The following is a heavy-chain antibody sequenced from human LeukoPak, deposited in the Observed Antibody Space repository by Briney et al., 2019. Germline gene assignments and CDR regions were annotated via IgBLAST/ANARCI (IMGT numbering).Heavy chain of an antibody. CDR2: ISRSSSHI. CDR3: ARDRAALARMGGMDV. J-gene: IGHJ6*02. V-gene: IGHV3-21*01. D-gene: IGHD5-12*01. Sequence: KPGGSLRLSCAASGFTFSTYDMNWVRQAPGKGLEWVAYISRSSSHIYYADSMKGRLTISRDNARSSVYLQMDSLRDEDTAIYYCARDRAALARMGGMDVWGQGTTVTVFS. CDR1: GFTFSTYD.